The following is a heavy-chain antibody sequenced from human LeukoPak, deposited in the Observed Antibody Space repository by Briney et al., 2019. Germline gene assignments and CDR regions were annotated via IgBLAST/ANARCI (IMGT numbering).Heavy chain of an antibody. J-gene: IGHJ4*02. CDR2: IYYSGST. D-gene: IGHD4-23*01. V-gene: IGHV4-39*01. CDR3: ARQTTVVTLDY. Sequence: KSSETLSLTCTVSGGSISSSSYYWGWIRQPPGKGLEWIGSIYYSGSTYYNPSVKSRVTISVDTSKNQFSLKLSSVTAADTAVYYCARQTTVVTLDYWGQGTLVTVSS. CDR1: GGSISSSSYY.